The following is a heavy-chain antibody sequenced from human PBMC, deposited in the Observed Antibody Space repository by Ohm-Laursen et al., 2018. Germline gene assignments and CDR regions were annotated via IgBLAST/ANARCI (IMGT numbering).Heavy chain of an antibody. V-gene: IGHV3-33*01. J-gene: IGHJ3*01. D-gene: IGHD1-26*01. CDR1: GFNFSSYG. Sequence: SLRLSCSASGFNFSSYGMNWVRQAPGKGLEWVAVTWYDGSRKYYGDSVKGRFTISRDNSKNRLYLQMHSLRAEDTAVYYCARNREEVGATYDAFDLWGQGTLVSVSS. CDR3: ARNREEVGATYDAFDL. CDR2: TWYDGSRK.